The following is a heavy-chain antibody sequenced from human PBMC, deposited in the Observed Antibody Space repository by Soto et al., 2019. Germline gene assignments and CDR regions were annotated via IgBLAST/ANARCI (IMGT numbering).Heavy chain of an antibody. CDR3: ARMDTGYDYGYFDN. J-gene: IGHJ4*02. V-gene: IGHV5-51*01. CDR1: GYKCIDYG. CDR2: IWPGDSET. Sequence: PGELQKICCQGAGYKCIDYGIGWVRQKPGKGLEWMGIIWPGDSETRYSPSFQGQVTISADKSINTAYLQWSSLKASDTAMYYCARMDTGYDYGYFDNWGQGTQVTVSS. D-gene: IGHD5-18*01.